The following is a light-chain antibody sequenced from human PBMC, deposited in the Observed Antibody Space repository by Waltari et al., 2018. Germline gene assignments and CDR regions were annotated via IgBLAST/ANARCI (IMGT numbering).Light chain of an antibody. CDR1: QSVSTSY. Sequence: EIVLTQSPGTLSLSPGERATLSCRASQSVSTSYLAWYQQKPGQAPRLLIYGVSRRATGVPDRFSGSGSGTDFTLTISRLEPEDFAVFYCQLYGSSLWTFGQGTKVEIK. CDR2: GVS. V-gene: IGKV3-20*01. J-gene: IGKJ1*01. CDR3: QLYGSSLWT.